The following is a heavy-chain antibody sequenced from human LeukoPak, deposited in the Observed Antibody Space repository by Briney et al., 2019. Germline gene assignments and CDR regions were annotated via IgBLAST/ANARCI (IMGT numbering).Heavy chain of an antibody. V-gene: IGHV3-66*02. J-gene: IGHJ4*02. Sequence: GGSLRLSCAASGFTVSTNYMSWVRQAPGKGLEWVSVISSGGTPYYADSVKGRFTISRDSSENTLYLQMHSLRAEDTAVYYCARGGAGYAFDYWGQGTLVTVSS. D-gene: IGHD5-12*01. CDR1: GFTVSTNY. CDR3: ARGGAGYAFDY. CDR2: ISSGGTP.